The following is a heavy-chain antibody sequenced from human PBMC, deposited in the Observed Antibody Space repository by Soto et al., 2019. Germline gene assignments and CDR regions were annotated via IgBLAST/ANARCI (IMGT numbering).Heavy chain of an antibody. V-gene: IGHV3-30*18. D-gene: IGHD4-17*01. Sequence: QVQLVESGGGVVQPGRSLRLSCAASGFTFSSYGMHWVRQAPGKGLEWVAVISYDGSNKYYADSVKGRFTISRDTSKNTLYLQMNSLRAEDTAVYYCAKDHNYGGNSEVDYWGQGTLVTVSS. CDR3: AKDHNYGGNSEVDY. J-gene: IGHJ4*02. CDR2: ISYDGSNK. CDR1: GFTFSSYG.